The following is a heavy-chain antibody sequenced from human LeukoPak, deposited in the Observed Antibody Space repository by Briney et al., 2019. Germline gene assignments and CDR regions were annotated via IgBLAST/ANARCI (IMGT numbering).Heavy chain of an antibody. Sequence: GGSLRLSCAASGFTFRGYWMHWVRQVPGKGLVWVSRIHSDGSSTDYADFVKGRFTISRDNAENTLYLQMNSLRAEDTAVYYCARTRTLPIAGGFDTWGQGSLVTVSS. CDR1: GFTFRGYW. D-gene: IGHD3-16*01. CDR3: ARTRTLPIAGGFDT. J-gene: IGHJ5*02. V-gene: IGHV3-74*01. CDR2: IHSDGSST.